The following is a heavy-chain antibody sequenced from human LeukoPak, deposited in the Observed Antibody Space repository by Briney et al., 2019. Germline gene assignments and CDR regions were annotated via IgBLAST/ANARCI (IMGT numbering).Heavy chain of an antibody. Sequence: PSQTLSLTCTVSGGSISSGGYYWRWIRQPPGKGLEWIGYVYHSGSTYYNPSLKSRVTISVDRSKNQFSLKLSSVTAADTAVYYCARVVRVPAAQPYYMDVWGKGTTVTVS. V-gene: IGHV4-30-2*01. J-gene: IGHJ6*03. CDR1: GGSISSGGYY. CDR3: ARVVRVPAAQPYYMDV. CDR2: VYHSGST. D-gene: IGHD2-2*01.